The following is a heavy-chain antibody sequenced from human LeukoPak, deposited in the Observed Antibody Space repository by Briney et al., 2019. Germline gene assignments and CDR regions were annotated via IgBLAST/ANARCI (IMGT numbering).Heavy chain of an antibody. V-gene: IGHV3-23*01. CDR3: AIGGTYGSGS. CDR1: GFTFSSYA. D-gene: IGHD3-10*01. Sequence: GGSLRLSCAASGFTFSSYAMSWVRQAPGKGLEWVSGISGTGDNTYRADSVKGRFTISRDNSKSTVFLQMNSLRADDTAVYYCAIGGTYGSGSWGQGTLVTVSS. CDR2: ISGTGDNT. J-gene: IGHJ4*02.